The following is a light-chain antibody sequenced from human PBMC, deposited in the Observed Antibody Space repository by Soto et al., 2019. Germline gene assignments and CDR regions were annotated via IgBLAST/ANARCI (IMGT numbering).Light chain of an antibody. CDR2: DVS. Sequence: QSVLTQPASVSGSPGQSITISCTGTSSDVGGYNYVSWYQQHPGKAPKLMIYDVSNRPSGVSNRFSGSKSGNTASLTISGLQADDETDYSCSAYTSITPYVFVPRSMVTVL. V-gene: IGLV2-14*01. J-gene: IGLJ1*01. CDR1: SSDVGGYNY. CDR3: SAYTSITPYV.